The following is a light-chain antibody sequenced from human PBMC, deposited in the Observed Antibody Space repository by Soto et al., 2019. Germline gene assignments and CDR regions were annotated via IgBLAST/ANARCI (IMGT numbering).Light chain of an antibody. V-gene: IGKV3-15*01. Sequence: EIVMTQSPATLSVSPGERATVSCMASQSVSSNLAWYQQKPGQAPRLLIYGASTRATGISARFSGSGSGTEFTLTISSLQSEDVAVYYCQQYNSSPLTFGQGTKVDIK. CDR3: QQYNSSPLT. CDR2: GAS. J-gene: IGKJ1*01. CDR1: QSVSSN.